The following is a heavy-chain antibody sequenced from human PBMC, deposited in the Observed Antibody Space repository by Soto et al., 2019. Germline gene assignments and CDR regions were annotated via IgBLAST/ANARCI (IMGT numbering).Heavy chain of an antibody. CDR2: INGGGISK. CDR3: ASVGGSGSYRHNLFDP. J-gene: IGHJ5*02. D-gene: IGHD3-10*01. CDR1: GFTFGNYA. V-gene: IGHV3-23*01. Sequence: PGGSLRLSCAASGFTFGNYAMSWVRQTPEKGLEWVSAINGGGISKYYADSVKGRFTISRDNSKNTLYLQMNSLRAEDTAVYYCASVGGSGSYRHNLFDPWGQGTLVTVSS.